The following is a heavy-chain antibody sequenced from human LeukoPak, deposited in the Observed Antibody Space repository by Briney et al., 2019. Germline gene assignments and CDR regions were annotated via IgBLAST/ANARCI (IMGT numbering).Heavy chain of an antibody. Sequence: PGGSLRLSCAASGFTFDDYAMHWVRQTPGKGLEWVSGISWNSGTMAYADSVRGRFTIFRDNARNSLYLQMNSLRAEDTAVYYCVWTRGYSGYDCLDYWGQGTLVTVSS. CDR3: VWTRGYSGYDCLDY. V-gene: IGHV3-9*01. CDR1: GFTFDDYA. J-gene: IGHJ4*02. D-gene: IGHD5-12*01. CDR2: ISWNSGTM.